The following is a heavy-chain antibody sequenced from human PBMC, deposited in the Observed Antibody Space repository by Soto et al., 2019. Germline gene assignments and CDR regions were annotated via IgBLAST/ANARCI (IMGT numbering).Heavy chain of an antibody. Sequence: GGSLRPSCAASGVTFSSYSMSWVRQAPGKGLEWVSAISGSGGSTYYADSVKGRFTISRDNSKNTLYLQMNSLRAEDTAVYYCAKDTSYEGWFDPWGQGTLVTVSS. CDR3: AKDTSYEGWFDP. D-gene: IGHD2-2*01. CDR1: GVTFSSYS. CDR2: ISGSGGST. V-gene: IGHV3-23*01. J-gene: IGHJ5*02.